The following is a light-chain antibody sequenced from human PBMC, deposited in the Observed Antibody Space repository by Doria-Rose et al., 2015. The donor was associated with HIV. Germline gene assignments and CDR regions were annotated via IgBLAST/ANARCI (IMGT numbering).Light chain of an antibody. V-gene: IGKV3-20*01. CDR2: DGS. Sequence: TQPPGTLSLSLGERATLSCRASQSFSSTYLAWYQQKPGQAPSLLIYDGSTRATGIPDRFSASGSGTDFTLTINRLEPEDFALYYCHQYGTSWTFGQGTKVEI. CDR3: HQYGTSWT. CDR1: QSFSSTY. J-gene: IGKJ1*01.